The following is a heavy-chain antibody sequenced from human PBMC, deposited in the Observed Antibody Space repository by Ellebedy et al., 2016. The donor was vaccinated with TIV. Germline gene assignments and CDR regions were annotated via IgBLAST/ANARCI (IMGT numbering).Heavy chain of an antibody. CDR1: GYTFTNYA. Sequence: ASVKVSCKASGYTFTNYAMHWVRQAPGQRLEWMGWINAGNGNTKYSQKLQVRVTITRDTSASTAYMELSSLRSEDTAVYYCARGVYPTETFDCWGQGTLVTVSS. CDR2: INAGNGNT. J-gene: IGHJ4*02. V-gene: IGHV1-3*01. CDR3: ARGVYPTETFDC. D-gene: IGHD6-6*01.